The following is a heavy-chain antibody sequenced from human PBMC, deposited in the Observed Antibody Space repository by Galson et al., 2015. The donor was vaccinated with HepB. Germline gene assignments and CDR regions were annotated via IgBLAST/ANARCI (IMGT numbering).Heavy chain of an antibody. Sequence: SVKVSCKASGGTFSSYAISWVRQAPGQGLEWMGGIIPIFGTANYAQKFQGRVTITADESTSTAYMELSSLRSEDTAVYYCARGIRGYYDSSGPFDNWGQGTLVTVSS. CDR3: ARGIRGYYDSSGPFDN. V-gene: IGHV1-69*13. CDR1: GGTFSSYA. D-gene: IGHD3-22*01. J-gene: IGHJ4*02. CDR2: IIPIFGTA.